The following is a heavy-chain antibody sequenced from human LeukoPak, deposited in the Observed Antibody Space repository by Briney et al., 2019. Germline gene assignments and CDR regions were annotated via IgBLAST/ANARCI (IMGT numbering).Heavy chain of an antibody. CDR1: GGSISSYY. V-gene: IGHV4-59*01. J-gene: IGHJ4*02. D-gene: IGHD1-26*01. Sequence: SETLSLTCTVSGGSISSYYWSWIRQPPGKGLEWIGYIYYSGSTNYNPSLKSRVTISVDTSKNQFSLRLTSVTAADTAVYYCPRDRSGASYFDYWGQGTQDTVSS. CDR3: PRDRSGASYFDY. CDR2: IYYSGST.